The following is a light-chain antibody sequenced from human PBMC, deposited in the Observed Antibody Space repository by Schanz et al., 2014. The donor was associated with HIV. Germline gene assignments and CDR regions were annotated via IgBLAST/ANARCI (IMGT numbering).Light chain of an antibody. V-gene: IGLV2-14*03. CDR3: SSYAGSYNLGVL. J-gene: IGLJ2*01. CDR2: DVT. Sequence: QSVLTQPASGSGSPGQSITISCTGTSSDVGGYNSVSWYQQHPGKAPKLMVYDVTNRPSGVSNRFSGSKSGNTASLTVSGLQPEDEADYYCSSYAGSYNLGVLFGGGTKLTVL. CDR1: SSDVGGYNS.